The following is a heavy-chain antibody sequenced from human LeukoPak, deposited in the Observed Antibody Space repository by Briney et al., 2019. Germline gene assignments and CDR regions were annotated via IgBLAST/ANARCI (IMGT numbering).Heavy chain of an antibody. Sequence: GGSLRLSCAASGFTLSTYAMSWVRQAPGGGLEWVSTLSGSGGNTNYADSVKGRFTISRDNSKNTLYLQMNSLRAEDTAIYYCAKHVYGGNLLPETWGQGTLVTVSS. J-gene: IGHJ4*02. CDR1: GFTLSTYA. D-gene: IGHD4-23*01. V-gene: IGHV3-23*01. CDR3: AKHVYGGNLLPET. CDR2: LSGSGGNT.